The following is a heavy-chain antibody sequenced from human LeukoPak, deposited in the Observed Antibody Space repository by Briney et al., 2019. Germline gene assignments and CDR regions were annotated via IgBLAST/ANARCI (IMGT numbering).Heavy chain of an antibody. V-gene: IGHV3-30*18. J-gene: IGHJ4*02. CDR3: AKETYYYDSSGYFDY. Sequence: PGGSLRLSCAASGFTFSSYGMHWVRQAPGKGLEWVAVISYDGSNKYYADSVEGRFTISRDNSKNTLYLQMNSLRAEDTAVYYCAKETYYYDSSGYFDYWGQGTLVTVSS. CDR2: ISYDGSNK. D-gene: IGHD3-22*01. CDR1: GFTFSSYG.